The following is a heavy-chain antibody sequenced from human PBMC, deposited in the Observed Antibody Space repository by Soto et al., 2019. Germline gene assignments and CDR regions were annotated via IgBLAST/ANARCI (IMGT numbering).Heavy chain of an antibody. J-gene: IGHJ4*02. CDR1: GATFNSYV. CDR3: ARESLGAKGADH. CDR2: IIPIIGVT. Sequence: QVQLVQSGAEVKRPGSSVKVSCESSGATFNSYVISWVRQAPGQGLEWMGGIIPIIGVTHYAQKFQGRATISALSSTGTAYMELTNLRVEDPALYYCARESLGAKGADHWGQGTLVTVSS. D-gene: IGHD3-16*01. V-gene: IGHV1-69*17.